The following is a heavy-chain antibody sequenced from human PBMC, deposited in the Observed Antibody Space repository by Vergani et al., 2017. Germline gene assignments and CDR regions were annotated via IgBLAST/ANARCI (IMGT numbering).Heavy chain of an antibody. D-gene: IGHD2-15*01. Sequence: QITLKESGPTLVKPTQTLTLTCTFSGFSLTTRGVAVGWIRQPPGKALEWLAIVFWDDDKRYSPSLRNRVTITRDTSRNQVVLTLTNIDPVDTATDYCTHRPDCSVGNCYDDYWGQGTLVTVSS. CDR3: THRPDCSVGNCYDDY. CDR1: GFSLTTRGVA. V-gene: IGHV2-5*02. CDR2: VFWDDDK. J-gene: IGHJ4*02.